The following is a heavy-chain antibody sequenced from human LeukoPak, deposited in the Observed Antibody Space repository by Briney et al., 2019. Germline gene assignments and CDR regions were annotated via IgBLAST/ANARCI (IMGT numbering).Heavy chain of an antibody. J-gene: IGHJ4*02. CDR3: ARGLRYYDILTGYYTYYFDY. CDR2: IHYSGNT. D-gene: IGHD3-9*01. Sequence: SETLSLTCTVSGGSISSSSYYWGWIRQPPGKGLEWIGSIHYSGNTNYNPSLKSRVTISVDTSKNQFSLKLSSVTAADTAVYYCARGLRYYDILTGYYTYYFDYWGQGTLVTVSS. CDR1: GGSISSSSYY. V-gene: IGHV4-39*07.